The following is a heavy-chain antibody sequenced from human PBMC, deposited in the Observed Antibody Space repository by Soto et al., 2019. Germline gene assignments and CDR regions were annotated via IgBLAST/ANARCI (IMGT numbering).Heavy chain of an antibody. CDR2: ITPIFGTA. J-gene: IGHJ4*02. D-gene: IGHD4-17*01. Sequence: GASVKVSCKASGGTFSSYAISWVRQAPGQGLEWMGGITPIFGTANYAQKFQGRVTITADESTSTAYMELSSLRSEDTAVYYCARVRSDYGDKRASYYFDYWGQGTLVTVSS. CDR1: GGTFSSYA. CDR3: ARVRSDYGDKRASYYFDY. V-gene: IGHV1-69*13.